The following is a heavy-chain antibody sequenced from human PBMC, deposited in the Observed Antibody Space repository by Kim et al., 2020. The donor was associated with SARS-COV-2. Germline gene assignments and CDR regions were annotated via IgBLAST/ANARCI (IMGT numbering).Heavy chain of an antibody. CDR1: GDSVTSQSHY. D-gene: IGHD4-17*01. J-gene: IGHJ5*01. V-gene: IGHV4-39*01. Sequence: SETLSLTCTVSGDSVTSQSHYWGWIRQSPGKGLEWVGSSYFDGSTYYKPSLKSRLSISLDTSKNQFSLRLPSVTAADTAIYYCARLYGDYAFHIDSWG. CDR3: ARLYGDYAFHIDS. CDR2: SYFDGST.